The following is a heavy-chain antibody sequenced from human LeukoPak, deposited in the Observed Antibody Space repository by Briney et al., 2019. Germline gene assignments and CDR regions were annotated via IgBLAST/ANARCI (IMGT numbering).Heavy chain of an antibody. D-gene: IGHD3-22*01. Sequence: GASVKVSCKASGYTFTSYDINWVRQATGQGLEWMGWMNPNSGNTGYAQKFQGRVTMTRNTSISTAYMELSSLRSEDTAVYYCARGKKTSIYYDSSGYYSFIDYWGQGTLVTVSS. CDR1: GYTFTSYD. J-gene: IGHJ4*02. CDR3: ARGKKTSIYYDSSGYYSFIDY. V-gene: IGHV1-8*01. CDR2: MNPNSGNT.